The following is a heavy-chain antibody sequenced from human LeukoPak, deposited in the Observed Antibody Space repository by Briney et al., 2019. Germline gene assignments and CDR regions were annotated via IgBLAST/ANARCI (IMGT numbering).Heavy chain of an antibody. CDR1: GGSISSSSYY. V-gene: IGHV4-39*07. J-gene: IGHJ4*02. CDR3: ARDREGLRYFDL. Sequence: SETLSLTCTVSGGSISSSSYYWGWIRQPPGKGLEWIGSIYYSGSTYYNPSLKSRVTISVDTSENQFSLKLSSVTAADTAVYYCARDREGLRYFDLWGQGTLVTVSS. D-gene: IGHD3-9*01. CDR2: IYYSGST.